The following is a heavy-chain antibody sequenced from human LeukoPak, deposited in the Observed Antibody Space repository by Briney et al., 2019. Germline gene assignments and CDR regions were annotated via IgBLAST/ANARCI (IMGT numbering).Heavy chain of an antibody. D-gene: IGHD1-26*01. Sequence: PSGTLSLTCTVSGGSISSYYWSWIRQPPGKGLEWIGYIYYSGSTNYNPSLKRRVTLSLDTSKNQFSLRLSSVTAADTAVYYCARCYNGSYRSSGQNWFDPWGQGTLVTVSS. J-gene: IGHJ5*02. V-gene: IGHV4-59*08. CDR1: GGSISSYY. CDR3: ARCYNGSYRSSGQNWFDP. CDR2: IYYSGST.